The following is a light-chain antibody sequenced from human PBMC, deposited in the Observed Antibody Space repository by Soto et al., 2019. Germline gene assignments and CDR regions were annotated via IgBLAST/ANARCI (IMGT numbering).Light chain of an antibody. CDR3: SSYAGSKGV. Sequence: QSALTQPPSASGSPGQSVTISCTGTSSDVGGYDYVSWYQQHPGNAPKLMIYEVSKRPSGVPDRFSGSKSGNTASLTVSGLQAEDEADYYCSSYAGSKGVFGGGTKLTVL. J-gene: IGLJ2*01. CDR2: EVS. CDR1: SSDVGGYDY. V-gene: IGLV2-8*01.